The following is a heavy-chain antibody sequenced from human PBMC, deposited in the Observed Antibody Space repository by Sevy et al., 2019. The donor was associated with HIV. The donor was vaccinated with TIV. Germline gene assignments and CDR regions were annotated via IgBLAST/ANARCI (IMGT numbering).Heavy chain of an antibody. CDR2: FDPEDGET. V-gene: IGHV1-24*01. CDR1: GYTLTKLP. D-gene: IGHD3-3*01. CDR3: ATLDFWSENPFYGTDV. Sequence: ASVKVSCKVSGYTLTKLPMHWVRQAPGKGLEWMGGFDPEDGETIYAQRFQGRVTMTEDTSTDTAYMERSSLGSEDTAVYYCATLDFWSENPFYGTDVWGQGTTVTVSS. J-gene: IGHJ6*02.